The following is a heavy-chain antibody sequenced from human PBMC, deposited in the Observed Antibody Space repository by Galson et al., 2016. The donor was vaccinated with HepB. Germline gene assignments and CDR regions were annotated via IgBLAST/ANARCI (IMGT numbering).Heavy chain of an antibody. CDR1: GFTFSRYG. CDR3: ARDSFTIFGVTPSWFDP. J-gene: IGHJ5*02. D-gene: IGHD3-3*01. CDR2: ILYDGSKK. V-gene: IGHV3-33*01. Sequence: SLRLSCAASGFTFSRYGMHWVRQAPGKGLEWVAVILYDGSKKYYADSVKGRFTISRDNSKNTLYLQMNSLRAEDTAVYYCARDSFTIFGVTPSWFDPWGQGTLVTVSS.